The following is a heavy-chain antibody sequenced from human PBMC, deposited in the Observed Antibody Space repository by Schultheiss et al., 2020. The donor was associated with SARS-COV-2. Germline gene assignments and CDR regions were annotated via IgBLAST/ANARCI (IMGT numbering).Heavy chain of an antibody. CDR1: GFTFSTYW. CDR3: ARDRRSSAWADRAYHFDS. D-gene: IGHD6-19*01. V-gene: IGHV3-74*01. J-gene: IGHJ4*02. Sequence: GGSLRLSCAASGFTFSTYWLHWVRQAPGKGLVWVSRIDGDGSDTNYADSMKGRFTISRDNAKNTLYLQMNSLRAEDTAVYYCARDRRSSAWADRAYHFDSWGQGTLVTVSS. CDR2: IDGDGSDT.